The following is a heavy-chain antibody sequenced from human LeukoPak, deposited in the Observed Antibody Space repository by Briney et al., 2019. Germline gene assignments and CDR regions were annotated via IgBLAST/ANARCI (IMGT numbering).Heavy chain of an antibody. Sequence: KTGGSLRLSCAASGFTFSSYSMNWVRQAPGKGLEWVSSISSSSSYIYYADSVKGRFTISRDNAKNSLYLQMNSQRAEDTAVYYCAREYCSSTSCYRFDYWGQGTLVTVSS. CDR2: ISSSSSYI. CDR1: GFTFSSYS. CDR3: AREYCSSTSCYRFDY. V-gene: IGHV3-21*01. D-gene: IGHD2-2*01. J-gene: IGHJ4*02.